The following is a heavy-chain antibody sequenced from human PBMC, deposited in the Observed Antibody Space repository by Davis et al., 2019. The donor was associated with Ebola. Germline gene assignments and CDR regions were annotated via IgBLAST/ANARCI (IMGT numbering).Heavy chain of an antibody. D-gene: IGHD3-10*01. J-gene: IGHJ4*02. CDR1: GFTFSSYS. Sequence: PGGSLRLSCAASGFTFSSYSMNWVRQAPGKGLEWVSSISSSSSYIYYADSVKGRFTISRDNAKNSLYLQMNSLRAEDTAVYYCARTNYYGSGSYPETFDYWGQGTLVTVSS. CDR2: ISSSSSYI. V-gene: IGHV3-21*01. CDR3: ARTNYYGSGSYPETFDY.